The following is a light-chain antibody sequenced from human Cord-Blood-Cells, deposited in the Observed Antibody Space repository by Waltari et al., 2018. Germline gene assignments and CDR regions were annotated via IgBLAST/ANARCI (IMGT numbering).Light chain of an antibody. J-gene: IGLJ1*01. Sequence: SALTQPPSVSGPPGQSITIPCPGTSSDVGRYNLLPWYQQHPGKAPKLRIYEGSNRPSGVSKRFSGSKSGNTASLTISGLQAEDEADYYCCSYAGSSTYVFGTGTKVTVL. V-gene: IGLV2-23*01. CDR2: EGS. CDR3: CSYAGSSTYV. CDR1: SSDVGRYNL.